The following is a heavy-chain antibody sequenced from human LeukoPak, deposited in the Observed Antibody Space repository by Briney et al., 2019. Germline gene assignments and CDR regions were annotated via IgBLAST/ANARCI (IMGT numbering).Heavy chain of an antibody. CDR1: GFTFSSYS. CDR2: ISSSSSTI. Sequence: PGGSLRLSCAASGFTFSSYSMKWVRQAPGKGREWGSYISSSSSTIYYADSVKGRFTISRDNAKNSLYLQMNSLRAEDTAVYYGARVYCSGGSCSTGDYFDYWDQGTLVTVSS. J-gene: IGHJ4*02. CDR3: ARVYCSGGSCSTGDYFDY. D-gene: IGHD2-15*01. V-gene: IGHV3-48*01.